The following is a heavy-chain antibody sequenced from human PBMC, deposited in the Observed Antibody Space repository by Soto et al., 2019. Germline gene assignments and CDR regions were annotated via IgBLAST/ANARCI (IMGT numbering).Heavy chain of an antibody. CDR3: ARQIYDSDTGPNFQYYFDS. V-gene: IGHV5-51*01. J-gene: IGHJ4*02. D-gene: IGHD3-22*01. CDR2: IHPDESDA. Sequence: GESLKISCQSYGYSFTSYWIAWVRQIPGKGLEWMGTIHPDESDARYSPSFRGHVTISVTKSITTVFLQWSSLRASDTAMYYCARQIYDSDTGPNFQYYFDSWGQGTPVTVSS. CDR1: GYSFTSYW.